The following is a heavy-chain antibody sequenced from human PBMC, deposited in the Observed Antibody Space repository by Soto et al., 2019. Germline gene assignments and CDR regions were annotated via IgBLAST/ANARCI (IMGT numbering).Heavy chain of an antibody. J-gene: IGHJ6*02. V-gene: IGHV4-39*01. CDR2: VYHSGSA. CDR3: ARLNGYCISTNCHGYYGMDV. Sequence: SETLSLTCTVSGGSISSGSYYWGWIRQPPGKGLEWIGIVYHSGSAYYNPSLKSRVTISVDTSKNEFSLRLSSVTAADTAVYYCARLNGYCISTNCHGYYGMDVWGQGTTVTVS. CDR1: GGSISSGSYY. D-gene: IGHD2-2*03.